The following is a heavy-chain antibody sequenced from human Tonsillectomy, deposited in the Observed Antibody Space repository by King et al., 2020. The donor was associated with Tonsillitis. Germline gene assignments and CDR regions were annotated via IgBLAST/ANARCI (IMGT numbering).Heavy chain of an antibody. V-gene: IGHV3-9*01. CDR1: GFTFDDYA. CDR2: MSWNSGGT. D-gene: IGHD3-3*01. CDR3: AKDTRALYDFWTGSFDY. J-gene: IGHJ4*02. Sequence: VQLVESGGGLVQPGRSLRLSCAASGFTFDDYAMHWVRQAPGKGLEWVSGMSWNSGGTGYADSVKGRFTISRDNAKNSLYLQMNSLRAEDTALYYCAKDTRALYDFWTGSFDYWGQGTLVTVSS.